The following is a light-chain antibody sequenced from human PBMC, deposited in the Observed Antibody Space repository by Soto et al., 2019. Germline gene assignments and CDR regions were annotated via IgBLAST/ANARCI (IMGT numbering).Light chain of an antibody. CDR2: DAS. J-gene: IGKJ5*01. Sequence: EILMTQSPATLSVSPGERATLSCRASQSVSTNLAWYQQKPGQGPRLLIYDASTRATGIPARFSGSGSGTDFTLTISSLQSEDFAVYYCQQYNKWPPITLGQGTRLE. CDR3: QQYNKWPPIT. V-gene: IGKV3-15*01. CDR1: QSVSTN.